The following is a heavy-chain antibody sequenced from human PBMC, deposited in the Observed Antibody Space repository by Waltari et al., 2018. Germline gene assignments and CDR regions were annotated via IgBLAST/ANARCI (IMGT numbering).Heavy chain of an antibody. CDR3: ARYYCSSGICYAFDY. CDR1: GGSISGYY. Sequence: QVQLQESGPGLVKPSETLSLTCTLAGGSISGYYWSWIRQPPGKGLEWIVYIYYSGLSHSNPSLRSRVTISVDTSMNQFSLRLTSVSAADTAVYYCARYYCSSGICYAFDYWGQGTLVTVSS. J-gene: IGHJ4*02. V-gene: IGHV4-59*08. CDR2: IYYSGLS. D-gene: IGHD2-2*01.